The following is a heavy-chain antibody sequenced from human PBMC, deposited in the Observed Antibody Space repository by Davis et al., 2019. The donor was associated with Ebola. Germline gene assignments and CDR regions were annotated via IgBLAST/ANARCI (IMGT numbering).Heavy chain of an antibody. J-gene: IGHJ6*03. V-gene: IGHV3-53*01. D-gene: IGHD1-26*01. CDR3: TRDGRPGVYYYYTDV. Sequence: GESLKISCAASGFTVSGKFMSWVRQPPGKGLEWVSSIYSAGSTYYADSVKGRFTISRDNGKNTLYLQMNSLRAEDTALYYCTRDGRPGVYYYYTDVWGKGTAVTVPS. CDR1: GFTVSGKF. CDR2: IYSAGST.